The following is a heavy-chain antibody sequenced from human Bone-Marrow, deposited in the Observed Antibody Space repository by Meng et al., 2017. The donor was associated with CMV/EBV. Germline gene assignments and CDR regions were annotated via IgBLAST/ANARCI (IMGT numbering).Heavy chain of an antibody. CDR2: INPNSGGT. V-gene: IGHV1-2*02. J-gene: IGHJ4*02. Sequence: ASVKVSCKTSGYTFTGYYMHWVRQAPGQGLEWMGWINPNSGGTKYAQNFQGRVTMTRDTSFSTAYMELSSLRSDDTAVYYCARERIVGATFHYWGQGALVTVSS. CDR3: ARERIVGATFHY. D-gene: IGHD1-26*01. CDR1: GYTFTGYY.